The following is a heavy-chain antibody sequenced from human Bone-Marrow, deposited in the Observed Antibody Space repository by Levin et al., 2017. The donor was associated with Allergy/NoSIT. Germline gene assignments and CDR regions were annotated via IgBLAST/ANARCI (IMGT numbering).Heavy chain of an antibody. D-gene: IGHD6-13*01. CDR3: ARILGSSSGYSSSHFYYYHGLDV. V-gene: IGHV3-11*01. CDR1: CFPSGYFA. Sequence: SLPLSFAASCFPSGYFAMSWIRQAPGKGLEWLSYISSTGSTIYYADSVKGRFTISRDNATNSLYLQVNSLGAEDTAVYYCARILGSSSGYSSSHFYYYHGLDVWGQGTPVTVSS. J-gene: IGHJ6*02. CDR2: ISSTGSTI.